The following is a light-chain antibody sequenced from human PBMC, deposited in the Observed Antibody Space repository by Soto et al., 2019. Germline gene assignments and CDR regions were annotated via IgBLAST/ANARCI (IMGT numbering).Light chain of an antibody. J-gene: IGKJ1*01. Sequence: DIPMTQSPSTLSGSVGDRVTITCRASQTISSWLAWYQQKPGKAPKLLIYKASTLKSGVPSRFSGSGSGTEFTLTLSSLQPDDSAPYYCQHYNSYSEAFGQGTKVELK. CDR3: QHYNSYSEA. CDR1: QTISSW. V-gene: IGKV1-5*03. CDR2: KAS.